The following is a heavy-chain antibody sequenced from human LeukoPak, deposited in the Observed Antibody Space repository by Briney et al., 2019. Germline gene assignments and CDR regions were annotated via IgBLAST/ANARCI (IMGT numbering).Heavy chain of an antibody. CDR1: GFTFSYYW. Sequence: QPGGSLRLSCTASGFTFSYYWMHWVRQAPGEGLLWVSHISNDGSSSIYADSVKGRFTISRDNAKNSLYLQMNSLRAEDTALYYCAKDIIEDYGDYVEGFDYWGQGTLVTVSS. CDR3: AKDIIEDYGDYVEGFDY. CDR2: ISNDGSSS. D-gene: IGHD4-17*01. J-gene: IGHJ4*02. V-gene: IGHV3-74*01.